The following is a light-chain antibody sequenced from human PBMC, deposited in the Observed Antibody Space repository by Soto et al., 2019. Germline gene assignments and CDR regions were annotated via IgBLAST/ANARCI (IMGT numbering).Light chain of an antibody. CDR2: DAS. CDR1: QGIRDD. Sequence: AIQMTQSPSSLSASVGDRVTITCRASQGIRDDLGWYQQRTGKAPKLLIYDASGCQSGVSSRFSGSGSGTDFTLTISSLQPEDFATYYRLLDYKYPYTFGQGTKLEIK. V-gene: IGKV1-6*01. J-gene: IGKJ2*01. CDR3: LLDYKYPYT.